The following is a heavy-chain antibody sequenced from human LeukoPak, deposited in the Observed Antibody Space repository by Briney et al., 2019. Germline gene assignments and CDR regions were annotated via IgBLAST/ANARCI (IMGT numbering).Heavy chain of an antibody. D-gene: IGHD6-6*01. Sequence: KSSETLSLTCTVSGGSISSYYWSWIRQPPGKGLEWIGYIYYSGSTNYNPSLKSRVTISVDTSKNQFSLKLSSVTAADTAVYYCARDTAARPLDYWGQGTLVTVSS. CDR2: IYYSGST. V-gene: IGHV4-59*01. J-gene: IGHJ4*02. CDR3: ARDTAARPLDY. CDR1: GGSISSYY.